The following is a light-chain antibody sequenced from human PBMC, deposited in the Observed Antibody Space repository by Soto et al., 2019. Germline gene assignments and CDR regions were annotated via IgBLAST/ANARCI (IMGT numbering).Light chain of an antibody. Sequence: DIQMTQSPSSLSASVGDKVTNTCRASQDINNYLAWFQQKPGKAPQSLIYAASKLESGVPSRFSGSASGTDFTLTISSLQPEDFATYYCQEYITPPFTFGQGTKLEIK. CDR3: QEYITPPFT. J-gene: IGKJ2*01. V-gene: IGKV1-16*01. CDR2: AAS. CDR1: QDINNY.